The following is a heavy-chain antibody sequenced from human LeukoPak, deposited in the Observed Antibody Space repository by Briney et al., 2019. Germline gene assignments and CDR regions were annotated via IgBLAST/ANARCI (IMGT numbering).Heavy chain of an antibody. J-gene: IGHJ6*03. CDR1: GYTFTGYY. Sequence: ASVKVSCKASGYTFTGYYMHWGRQAPGQGLELMGWINPNSSGTNYAQKFQGRVTMTRDTSISTAYMELSRLRSDDTAVYYCARGIGSTSSIYMDVWGKGTTVTVSS. CDR2: INPNSSGT. V-gene: IGHV1-2*02. CDR3: ARGIGSTSSIYMDV. D-gene: IGHD2-2*01.